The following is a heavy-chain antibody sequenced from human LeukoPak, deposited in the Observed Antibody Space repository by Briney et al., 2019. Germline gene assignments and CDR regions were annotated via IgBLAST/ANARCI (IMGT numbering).Heavy chain of an antibody. CDR1: GFTFSNYA. Sequence: GGSLRLSCAASGFTFSNYAMNWVRQAPGKGLEWVSLISGSTGSTYYADSVKGRFTISRDNSKNTLYLQMSSLRAEDTAVYYCVRDTSYCSGGRCFATYSFDYWGQGTRVTVSS. CDR2: ISGSTGST. D-gene: IGHD2-15*01. V-gene: IGHV3-23*01. J-gene: IGHJ4*02. CDR3: VRDTSYCSGGRCFATYSFDY.